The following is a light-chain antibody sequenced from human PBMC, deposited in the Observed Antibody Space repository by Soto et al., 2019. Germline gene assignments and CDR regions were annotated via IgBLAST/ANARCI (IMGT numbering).Light chain of an antibody. J-gene: IGLJ2*01. Sequence: NFMLTQPHSVSESPGKTVIISCTRSSGGFPSNSVQWYQQRPGSAPTTIISEDNQRPSGVPDRFSGSTDGTSNSAALSISGLQTEDEADYYCQSYDSNTVVFGGGTKLTVL. V-gene: IGLV6-57*03. CDR3: QSYDSNTVV. CDR1: SGGFPSNS. CDR2: EDN.